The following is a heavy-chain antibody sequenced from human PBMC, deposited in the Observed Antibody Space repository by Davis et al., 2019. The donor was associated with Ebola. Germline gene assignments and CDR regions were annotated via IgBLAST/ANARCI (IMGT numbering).Heavy chain of an antibody. Sequence: SVKVSCKASGGTFSSYAISWVRQAPGQGLEWMGGIIPIFGTANYAQKFQGRVTITADESTSTAYMELSSLRSEDTAVYYCAAYCTNGVCHDYWGQGTLVTVSS. CDR1: GGTFSSYA. CDR2: IIPIFGTA. V-gene: IGHV1-69*13. J-gene: IGHJ4*02. CDR3: AAYCTNGVCHDY. D-gene: IGHD2-8*01.